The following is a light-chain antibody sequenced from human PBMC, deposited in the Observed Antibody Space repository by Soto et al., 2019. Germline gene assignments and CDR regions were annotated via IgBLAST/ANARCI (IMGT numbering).Light chain of an antibody. CDR3: LQDSIYPWT. CDR1: RTIAGY. J-gene: IGKJ1*01. Sequence: DIQMTQSPSSLSASVGDRVTITCRASRTIAGYVNWYQQRPGEAPNLLIYAASSLQSGVPSRFRGSGSGTDFTLTINSLQPEDFATYYCLQDSIYPWTFGHGTKVDI. CDR2: AAS. V-gene: IGKV1-39*01.